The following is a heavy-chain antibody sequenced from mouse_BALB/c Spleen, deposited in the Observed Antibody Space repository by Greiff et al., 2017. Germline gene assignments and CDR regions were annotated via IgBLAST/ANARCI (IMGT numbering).Heavy chain of an antibody. Sequence: EVKLMESGGGLVKPGGSLKLSCAASGFAFSSYDMSWVRQTPEKRLEWVAYISSGGGSTYYPDTVKGRFTISRDNAKNTLYLQMSSLKSEDTAMYYCARHEGLREAWFAYWGQGTLVTVSA. D-gene: IGHD2-4*01. CDR3: ARHEGLREAWFAY. V-gene: IGHV5-12-1*01. CDR2: ISSGGGST. J-gene: IGHJ3*01. CDR1: GFAFSSYD.